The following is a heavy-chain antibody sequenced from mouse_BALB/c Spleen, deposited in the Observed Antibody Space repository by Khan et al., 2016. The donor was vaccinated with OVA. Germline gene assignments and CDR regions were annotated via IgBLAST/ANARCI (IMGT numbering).Heavy chain of an antibody. CDR3: ARGGGTAPFAY. CDR1: GFTFSDYG. CDR2: ISDLAYTF. Sequence: EVELVESGGGLVQPGGSRKLSCAASGFTFSDYGMAWVRQAPGKGPEWVAFISDLAYTFYYADTVTGRFTLSRENAKNTLSLEMSSLRSGDTAMYYCARGGGTAPFAYWGQGTLVTVSA. D-gene: IGHD1-2*01. J-gene: IGHJ3*01. V-gene: IGHV5-15*02.